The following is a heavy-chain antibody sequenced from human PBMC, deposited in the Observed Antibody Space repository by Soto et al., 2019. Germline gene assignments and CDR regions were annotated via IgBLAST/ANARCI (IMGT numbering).Heavy chain of an antibody. Sequence: EVQLVESGGGLVKPGGSLRLSCAASGFTFSSYSMNWVRQAPGKGLEWVSSISSTSSYIYYADSLKGRFTISRDNARNSLYLQMHSLRAEDAAVYYCAKDREYDYLWGSYDYWGQGTLVTVSS. J-gene: IGHJ4*02. CDR1: GFTFSSYS. CDR2: ISSTSSYI. CDR3: AKDREYDYLWGSYDY. D-gene: IGHD3-16*01. V-gene: IGHV3-21*01.